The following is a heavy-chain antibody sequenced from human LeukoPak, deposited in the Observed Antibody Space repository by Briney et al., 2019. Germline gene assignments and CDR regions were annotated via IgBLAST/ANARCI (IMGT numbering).Heavy chain of an antibody. CDR3: ARVHDPHEYYFYYYYMDV. D-gene: IGHD3-16*01. CDR1: GGSFSSYY. CDR2: IYYSGST. V-gene: IGHV4-59*01. J-gene: IGHJ6*03. Sequence: SETLSLTCTVSGGSFSSYYWSWIRQPPGKGLEWIGYIYYSGSTNYNPSLKSRVTISVDTSKNQFSLKLSSVTAADTAVYYCARVHDPHEYYFYYYYMDVWGKATTLTVSS.